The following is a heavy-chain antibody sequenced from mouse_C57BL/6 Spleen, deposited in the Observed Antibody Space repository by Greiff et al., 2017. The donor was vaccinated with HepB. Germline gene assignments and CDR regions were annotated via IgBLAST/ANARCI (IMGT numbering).Heavy chain of an antibody. CDR3: ARYDGYFAY. D-gene: IGHD2-3*01. J-gene: IGHJ3*01. V-gene: IGHV1-19*01. Sequence: EVKLVESGPVLVKPGASVKMSCKASGYTFTDYYMNWVKQSHGKSLEWIGVINPYNGGTSYNQKFKGKATLTVDKSSSTAYMELNSLTSEDSAVYYCARYDGYFAYWGQGTLVTVSA. CDR2: INPYNGGT. CDR1: GYTFTDYY.